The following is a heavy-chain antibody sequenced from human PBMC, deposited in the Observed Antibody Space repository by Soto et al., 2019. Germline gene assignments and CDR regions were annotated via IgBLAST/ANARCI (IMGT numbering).Heavy chain of an antibody. CDR1: GGTFSSYA. D-gene: IGHD6-19*01. V-gene: IGHV1-69*13. CDR2: IIPIFGTA. CDR3: ALSRSSGRLFDY. Sequence: GASVKVSCKASGGTFSSYAISWVRQAPGQGLEWMGGIIPIFGTANYAQKFQGRVTITADESTSTAYMELSSLRSEDTAVYYCALSRSSGRLFDYWGQGTLVTVSS. J-gene: IGHJ4*02.